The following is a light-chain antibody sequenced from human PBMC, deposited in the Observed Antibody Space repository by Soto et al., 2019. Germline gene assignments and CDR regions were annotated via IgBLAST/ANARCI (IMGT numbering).Light chain of an antibody. V-gene: IGLV1-44*01. CDR3: AAWDDSLNGVV. J-gene: IGLJ2*01. CDR2: GNN. Sequence: QLVLTQPPSASGTPGQRVSISCSGSSSNIASNTVNWYQQFPGTAPKLLIYGNNQRPSGVPDRFSGSKSGTSASLAISGLQSEDEADYYCAAWDDSLNGVVFGGGTKVTVL. CDR1: SSNIASNT.